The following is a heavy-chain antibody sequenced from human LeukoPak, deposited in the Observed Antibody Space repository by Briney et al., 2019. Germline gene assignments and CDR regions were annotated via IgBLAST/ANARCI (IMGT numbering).Heavy chain of an antibody. CDR1: GFTFSSYG. V-gene: IGHV3-15*04. CDR3: ATSITTPGAFDI. J-gene: IGHJ4*02. D-gene: IGHD1-1*01. Sequence: PGGSLRLSCAASGFTFSSYGMHWVRQAPGKGLEWVARIVSETVGGRTDYAASVKGRFTISRDDSKSTLFLQMSSLKIEDTAVYYCATSITTPGAFDIWGQGVLVTVSS. CDR2: IVSETVGGRT.